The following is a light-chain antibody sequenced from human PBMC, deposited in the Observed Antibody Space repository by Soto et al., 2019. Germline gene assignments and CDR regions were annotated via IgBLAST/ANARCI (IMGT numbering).Light chain of an antibody. CDR3: QQYNSYPYT. J-gene: IGKJ2*01. Sequence: DIQITQSPSTLSASVGDRVTITCRASQSISSWLAWYQQKPGKAPKLLIFDASSLESGTPSRFSGRRSGTQFTLTISSLQPDDSATYYCQQYNSYPYTFGQGTKVDIK. CDR1: QSISSW. CDR2: DAS. V-gene: IGKV1-5*01.